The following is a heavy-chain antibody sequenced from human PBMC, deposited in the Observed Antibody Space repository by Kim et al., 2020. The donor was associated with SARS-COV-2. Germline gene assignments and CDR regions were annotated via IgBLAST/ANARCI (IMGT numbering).Heavy chain of an antibody. Sequence: ASVKVSCKASGYTFTSYVMNWVRQAPGQGLEWMGWINTNTGNPTYAQGFTGRFVFSLDTSVSTAYLQISSLKAEDTAVYYCARDRRITIFGGGRSWFDPCGQGTLVTVSS. J-gene: IGHJ5*02. CDR1: GYTFTSYV. CDR3: ARDRRITIFGGGRSWFDP. D-gene: IGHD3-3*01. CDR2: INTNTGNP. V-gene: IGHV7-4-1*02.